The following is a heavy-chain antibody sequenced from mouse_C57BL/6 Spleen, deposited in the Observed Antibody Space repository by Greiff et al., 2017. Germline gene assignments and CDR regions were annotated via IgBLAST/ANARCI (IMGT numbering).Heavy chain of an antibody. CDR1: GYTFTSYW. D-gene: IGHD1-1*01. CDR2: IHPNSGST. Sequence: QVQLQQPGAELVKPGASVKLSCKASGYTFTSYWMHWVKQRPGQGLEWIGMIHPNSGSTNYNEKFKSKATLTVDKSSSTAYMQLSSLTSEDSAVYYCATNSLSITTVVARAMDYWGQGTSVTVSS. V-gene: IGHV1-64*01. CDR3: ATNSLSITTVVARAMDY. J-gene: IGHJ4*01.